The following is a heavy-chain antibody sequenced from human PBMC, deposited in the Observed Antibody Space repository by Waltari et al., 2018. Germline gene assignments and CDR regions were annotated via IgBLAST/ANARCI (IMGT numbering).Heavy chain of an antibody. V-gene: IGHV4-30-4*08. CDR1: GGSISSGDYY. CDR3: ARGTHGFDP. J-gene: IGHJ5*02. Sequence: QVQLQESGPGLVEPSQTLSLTCTVFGGSISSGDYYWGWIRHPPGKGLEWIGFIYHSGNTHYNPSLKSRIPMSVDTSKNQFSLKLNSVNAADTAVYYCARGTHGFDPWGQGTLVTVSS. CDR2: IYHSGNT.